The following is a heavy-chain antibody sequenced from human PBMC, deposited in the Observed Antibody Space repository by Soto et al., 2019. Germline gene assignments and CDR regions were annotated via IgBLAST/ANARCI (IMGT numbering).Heavy chain of an antibody. CDR1: GFSFNIFA. CDR3: PKSPTSSDSTAHFYS. V-gene: IGHV3-23*01. CDR2: ISGGGGST. Sequence: VTLLESGGRLVQPGGSLRLSCAASGFSFNIFAMNWVRQAPGQGLEWVSGISGGGGSTYYADSVKGRFTITSNNSNNTLNLQMNNLIAYYTAVYYYPKSPTSSDSTAHFYSSCHRTLVTVSS. J-gene: IGHJ4*01. D-gene: IGHD3-22*01.